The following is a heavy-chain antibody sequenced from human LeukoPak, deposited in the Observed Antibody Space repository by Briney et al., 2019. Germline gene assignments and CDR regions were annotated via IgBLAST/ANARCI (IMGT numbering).Heavy chain of an antibody. CDR1: GYTFTSYG. CDR3: ATDIAAAAPNAFDY. V-gene: IGHV1-18*01. CDR2: ISAYNGNT. J-gene: IGHJ4*01. Sequence: ASVKVSCKPSGYTFTSYGISWVRQAPGQGLEWMGWISAYNGNTNYAQKLQGRVTMTTDTSTSTAYMELTSLRSDDTAVYYCATDIAAAAPNAFDYWGQGTLVTVSS. D-gene: IGHD6-13*01.